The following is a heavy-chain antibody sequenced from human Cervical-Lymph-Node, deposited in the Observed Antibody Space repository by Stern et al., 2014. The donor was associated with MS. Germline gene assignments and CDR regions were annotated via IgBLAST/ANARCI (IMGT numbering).Heavy chain of an antibody. V-gene: IGHV1-46*03. CDR3: AREGADNDAFDV. J-gene: IGHJ3*01. CDR2: INLRGGAT. CDR1: GYTFIDYY. D-gene: IGHD1-26*01. Sequence: VQLLQSGAEVKKPGASVTVSCRTSGYTFIDYYIHWVRQAPGQGLEWMGIINLRGGATTYAEKFQGRVTMARDTATNTAYMQLGSLTSEGTAVFFCAREGADNDAFDVWGQGTMVTVSS.